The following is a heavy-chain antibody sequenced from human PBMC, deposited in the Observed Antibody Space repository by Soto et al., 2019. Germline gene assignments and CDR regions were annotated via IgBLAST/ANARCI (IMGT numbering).Heavy chain of an antibody. J-gene: IGHJ4*02. V-gene: IGHV3-23*01. CDR2: ISGSGGST. CDR3: ATGEYDFWSAYSVSEY. Sequence: EVQLLESGGGLVQPGGSLRLSCAASGFTFSSYAMSWVRQAPGKGLEWVSAISGSGGSTYYADSVKARFTISRDNSQDILYLQMNSQRAGDTAVYYCATGEYDFWSAYSVSEYWGQGPLVTVCS. D-gene: IGHD3-3*01. CDR1: GFTFSSYA.